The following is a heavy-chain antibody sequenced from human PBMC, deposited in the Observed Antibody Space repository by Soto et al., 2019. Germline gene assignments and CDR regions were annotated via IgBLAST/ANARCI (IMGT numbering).Heavy chain of an antibody. CDR2: VFYTGGT. CDR3: ARRSRSATGWYLFDY. Sequence: LSLTCSVSGGSVSSDSWSWIRQRPGKRLEWLGYVFYTGGTQYNPSLKSRVTISIDKSKNQFSLKLNSLTAADTAVYYCARRSRSATGWYLFDYWGRGTLVTVSS. CDR1: GGSVSSDS. J-gene: IGHJ4*02. D-gene: IGHD6-19*01. V-gene: IGHV4-59*02.